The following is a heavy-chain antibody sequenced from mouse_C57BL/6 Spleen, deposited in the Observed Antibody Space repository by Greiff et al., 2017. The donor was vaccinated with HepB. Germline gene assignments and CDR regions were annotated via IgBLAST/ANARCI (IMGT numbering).Heavy chain of an antibody. CDR2: IYPGDGDT. Sequence: QVQLQQSGPELVKPGASVKISCKASGYAFSSSWMNWVKQRPGKGLEWIGRIYPGDGDTNYNGKFQGKATLTADQSSSPAYMQLSSLTSKDSAVYCCARSDYDKGLDCWGQGTTLAVSS. D-gene: IGHD2-4*01. V-gene: IGHV1-82*01. J-gene: IGHJ2*01. CDR1: GYAFSSSW. CDR3: ARSDYDKGLDC.